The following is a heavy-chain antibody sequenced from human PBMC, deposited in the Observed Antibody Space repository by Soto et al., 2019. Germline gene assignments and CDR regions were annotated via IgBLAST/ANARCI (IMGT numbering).Heavy chain of an antibody. Sequence: GGSLRLSCAASGFTFSSYAMSWVRQAPGKGLEWVSAISGSGGSTYYADSVKGRFTISRENSKNTLYLQMNSLRAEDTAVYYCAKEPGDRYCSSTSCYLYWGQGTLVTVSS. CDR2: ISGSGGST. J-gene: IGHJ4*02. D-gene: IGHD2-2*01. CDR3: AKEPGDRYCSSTSCYLY. V-gene: IGHV3-23*01. CDR1: GFTFSSYA.